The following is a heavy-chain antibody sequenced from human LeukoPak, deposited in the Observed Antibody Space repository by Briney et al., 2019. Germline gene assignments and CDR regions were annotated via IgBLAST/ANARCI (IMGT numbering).Heavy chain of an antibody. V-gene: IGHV3-7*01. Sequence: GGSLRLSCAASGFTFSRYWMSWVRQAPGKGLEWVANIKEDGSEKYYVDSVKGRFTISRDNAKNSLYLQMNSLRAEDTAVYYCARVGGMGGSSSSDYWGQGTLVTVSS. CDR3: ARVGGMGGSSSSDY. CDR2: IKEDGSEK. J-gene: IGHJ4*02. CDR1: GFTFSRYW. D-gene: IGHD6-6*01.